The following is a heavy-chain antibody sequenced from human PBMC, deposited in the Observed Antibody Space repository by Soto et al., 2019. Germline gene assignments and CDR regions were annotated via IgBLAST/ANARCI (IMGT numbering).Heavy chain of an antibody. CDR2: INTAGSPK. V-gene: IGHV3-48*03. D-gene: IGHD3-9*01. J-gene: IGHJ6*02. CDR1: GFTFSNFE. Sequence: GGSLRLSCAASGFTFSNFEMHWVRQAPGKGLEWVSYINTAGSPKYYAESVKGRFTISRDNDRNSLFLQMNSRRAEDTSVYYCARAECSSPDCLTAYYSYGLDVWGQGSTVTVSS. CDR3: ARAECSSPDCLTAYYSYGLDV.